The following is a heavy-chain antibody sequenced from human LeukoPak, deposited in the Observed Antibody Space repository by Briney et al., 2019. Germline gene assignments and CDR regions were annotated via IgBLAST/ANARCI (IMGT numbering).Heavy chain of an antibody. CDR3: AKDHVGAHRYYFDY. V-gene: IGHV3-30*02. CDR2: IRYDGSNK. D-gene: IGHD1-26*01. Sequence: GGSLRLSCAASGFTFSSYGMHWVRQAPGKGLEWVAFIRYDGSNKYYADSVKGRFTISRDSSKNTLYLQMNSLRAEDTAVYYCAKDHVGAHRYYFDYWGQGTLVTVSS. CDR1: GFTFSSYG. J-gene: IGHJ4*02.